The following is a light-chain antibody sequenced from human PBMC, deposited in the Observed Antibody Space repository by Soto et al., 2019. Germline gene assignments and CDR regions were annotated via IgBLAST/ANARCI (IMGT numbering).Light chain of an antibody. V-gene: IGLV2-14*01. J-gene: IGLJ7*01. CDR3: SSYTNINTRACV. Sequence: QSALTQPASVSGSPGQSITISCTGTSGDIGSYNRISWYQQHPGKAPKLIIYEVTDRPSGVFNRFSGAKSGNTASLTISGLQAEDEGEYYCSSYTNINTRACVFGTGTQLTVL. CDR1: SGDIGSYNR. CDR2: EVT.